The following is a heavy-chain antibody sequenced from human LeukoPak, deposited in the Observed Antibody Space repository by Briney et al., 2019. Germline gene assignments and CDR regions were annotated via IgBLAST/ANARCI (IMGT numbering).Heavy chain of an antibody. J-gene: IGHJ4*02. CDR1: GFTFSSHG. CDR3: ARYSSGWIDS. CDR2: ITSSSSTI. D-gene: IGHD6-19*01. V-gene: IGHV3-48*02. Sequence: PGRSLRLSCAASGFTFSSHGMHWVRQAPGKGLVWVSYITSSSSTIYYADSVKGRFTISRDNAKSSLYLQMNSLRDEDTAVYYCARYSSGWIDSWGQGTLVTVSS.